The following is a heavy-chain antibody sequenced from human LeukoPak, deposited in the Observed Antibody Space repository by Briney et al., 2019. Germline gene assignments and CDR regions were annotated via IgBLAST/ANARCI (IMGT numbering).Heavy chain of an antibody. D-gene: IGHD1-26*01. CDR2: INTNTGNP. CDR3: ARSPVNSGSYLFDY. CDR1: GYTSTSYA. V-gene: IGHV7-4-1*02. Sequence: ASVKVSCKASGYTSTSYAMNWVRQAPGQGLEWMGWINTNTGNPTYAQGFTGRFVFSLDTSVSTAYLQISSLKAEDTAVYYCARSPVNSGSYLFDYWGQGTLVTVSS. J-gene: IGHJ4*02.